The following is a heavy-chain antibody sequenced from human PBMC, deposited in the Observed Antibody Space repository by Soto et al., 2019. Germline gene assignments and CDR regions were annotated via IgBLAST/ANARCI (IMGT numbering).Heavy chain of an antibody. V-gene: IGHV4-59*01. CDR3: ARQVEMATQTPSYFDY. CDR2: IYYSGST. Sequence: SETLSLTCTVSGGSISSYYWSWIRQPPGKGLEWIGYIYYSGSTNYNPSLKSRVTISVDTSKNQFSLKLSSVTAADTAVYYCARQVEMATQTPSYFDYWGQRTLVTVSS. D-gene: IGHD2-15*01. J-gene: IGHJ4*02. CDR1: GGSISSYY.